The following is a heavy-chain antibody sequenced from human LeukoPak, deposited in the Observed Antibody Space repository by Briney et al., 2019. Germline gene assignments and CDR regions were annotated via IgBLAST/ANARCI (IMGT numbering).Heavy chain of an antibody. CDR3: ARRESLDCSGGSCYRAEYFQH. Sequence: PSETLSLTCTVSGGSISSYYWSWIRQPPGKGLEWIGYIYYSGSTNCNPSLKSRVTISVDTSKNQFSLRLSSVTAADTAVYYCARRESLDCSGGSCYRAEYFQHWGQGTLVTVSS. CDR1: GGSISSYY. D-gene: IGHD2-15*01. J-gene: IGHJ1*01. CDR2: IYYSGST. V-gene: IGHV4-59*01.